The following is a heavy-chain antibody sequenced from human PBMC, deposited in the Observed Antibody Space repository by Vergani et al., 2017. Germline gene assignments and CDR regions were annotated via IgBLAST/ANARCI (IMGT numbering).Heavy chain of an antibody. J-gene: IGHJ5*02. V-gene: IGHV3-48*03. CDR1: GFTFSSYE. Sequence: EVQLLESGGGLVQPGGSLRLSCAASGFTFSSYEMNWVRQAPGKGLEWVSYISSSGSTIYYADSVKGRFTISRDNAKNSLYLQMNSLRAEDTAVYYCASLSPFWFDPWGQGTLVTVSS. CDR2: ISSSGSTI. CDR3: ASLSPFWFDP.